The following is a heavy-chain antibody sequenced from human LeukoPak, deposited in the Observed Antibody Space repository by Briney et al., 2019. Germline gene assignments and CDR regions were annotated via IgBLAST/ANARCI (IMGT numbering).Heavy chain of an antibody. J-gene: IGHJ4*02. D-gene: IGHD5-12*01. Sequence: ASVKVSCTVSGYTLTELSMHWVRQAPGKGLEWMGGFDPEDGETIYAQKFQGRVTMTEDTSTDTAYMELSSLRSEDTAVYYCATILGYDSWFDYWGQGTLVTVSS. CDR3: ATILGYDSWFDY. CDR1: GYTLTELS. CDR2: FDPEDGET. V-gene: IGHV1-24*01.